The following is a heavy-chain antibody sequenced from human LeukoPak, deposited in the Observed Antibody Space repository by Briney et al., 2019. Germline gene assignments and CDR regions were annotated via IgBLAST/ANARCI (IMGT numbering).Heavy chain of an antibody. CDR1: GFTFSSYE. V-gene: IGHV3-48*03. Sequence: GSLRLSCAAPGFTFSSYEMNWVRQAPGKGLEGVSYISSRCSTIYYADSVKGRFTISRDNAKNSLYLEMNSLRAEDTDLYYCAATYSGNWEFDYWGQGTLVTVSS. J-gene: IGHJ4*02. CDR2: ISSRCSTI. CDR3: AATYSGNWEFDY. D-gene: IGHD1-26*01.